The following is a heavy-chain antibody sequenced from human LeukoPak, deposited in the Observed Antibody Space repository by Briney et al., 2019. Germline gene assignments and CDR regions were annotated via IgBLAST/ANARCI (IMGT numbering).Heavy chain of an antibody. J-gene: IGHJ4*02. V-gene: IGHV3-66*02. CDR2: ISSGGST. CDR1: GFIVSANY. D-gene: IGHD3-3*01. CDR3: ARASTIFGVVRFFDY. Sequence: GGSLRLSCAAFGFIVSANYMSWVRQAPGKGLEYVSLISSGGSTYYADSVKGRFTISRDNSKNTMYLQMNSLRAEDTAVYYCARASTIFGVVRFFDYWGQGTLVTVSS.